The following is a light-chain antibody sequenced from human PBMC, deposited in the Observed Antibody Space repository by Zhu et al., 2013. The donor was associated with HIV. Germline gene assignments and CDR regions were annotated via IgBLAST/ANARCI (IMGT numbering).Light chain of an antibody. CDR3: LQSYLYPWT. V-gene: IGKV1-6*01. Sequence: AIQMTQSPSSLSASVGDRVTITCRASQGIRNDLGWYQQKPGKAPNLLIYAASTLQSGVPSRFSGSGTGTEFTLTIISLQPEDFATYYCLQSYLYPWTFGQGTKVEIK. CDR1: QGIRND. J-gene: IGKJ1*01. CDR2: AAS.